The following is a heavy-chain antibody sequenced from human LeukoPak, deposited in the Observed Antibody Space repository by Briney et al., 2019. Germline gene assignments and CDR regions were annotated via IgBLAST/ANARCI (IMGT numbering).Heavy chain of an antibody. Sequence: PGGSLRLSCAASGFTFDDYAMYWVRQAPGKGLEWVSGISWNSGSIGYADSVKGRFTISRDNAKNSLYLQMNSLRAEDTALYYCARARIAVAALDYWGQGTLVTVSS. D-gene: IGHD6-19*01. V-gene: IGHV3-9*01. CDR2: ISWNSGSI. J-gene: IGHJ4*02. CDR3: ARARIAVAALDY. CDR1: GFTFDDYA.